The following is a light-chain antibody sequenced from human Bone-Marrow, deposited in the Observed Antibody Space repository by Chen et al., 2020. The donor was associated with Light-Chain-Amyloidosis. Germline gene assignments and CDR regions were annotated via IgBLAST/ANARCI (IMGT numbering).Light chain of an antibody. CDR2: DNT. CDR1: SSNIGAGYD. V-gene: IGLV1-40*01. CDR3: QSYDNSLNTAHVV. Sequence: QSVLTQPPSVSGAPGQTVLISCSGTSSNIGAGYDVHWYQQLPGAAPKLLIYDNTKRPSGVPARFSGSKSGTSASLAIAGLQAEDEADYYCQSYDNSLNTAHVVFGGGTKVTVL. J-gene: IGLJ2*01.